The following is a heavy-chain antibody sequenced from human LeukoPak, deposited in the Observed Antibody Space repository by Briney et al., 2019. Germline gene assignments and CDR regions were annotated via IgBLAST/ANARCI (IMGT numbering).Heavy chain of an antibody. Sequence: SETLSLTCTVSGGAISRYYFSWIRQPPGKGLEWIGYIYYSGSTNYNPSLKSRVTISVDTSKNQFSLKLSSVTAADTAVYYCARAPGGASFDYWGQGTLVTVSS. CDR2: IYYSGST. CDR3: ARAPGGASFDY. CDR1: GGAISRYY. J-gene: IGHJ4*02. V-gene: IGHV4-59*01. D-gene: IGHD1-26*01.